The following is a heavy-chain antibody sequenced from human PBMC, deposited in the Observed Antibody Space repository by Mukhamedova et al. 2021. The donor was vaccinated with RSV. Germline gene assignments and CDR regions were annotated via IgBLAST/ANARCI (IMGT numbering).Heavy chain of an antibody. V-gene: IGHV1-69*02. CDR2: IIPILGIA. J-gene: IGHJ6*02. Sequence: SWVRQAPGQGLEWMGRIIPILGIANYAQKFQGRVTITADKSTSTAYMELSSLRSEDTAVYYCARSLNVYYGMDVWGQGTTVTVS. CDR3: ARSLNVYYGMDV.